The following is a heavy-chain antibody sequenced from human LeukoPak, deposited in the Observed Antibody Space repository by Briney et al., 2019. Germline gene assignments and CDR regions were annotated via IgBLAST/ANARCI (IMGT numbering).Heavy chain of an antibody. CDR1: GYTFINYY. V-gene: IGHV1-46*01. CDR3: AREFSGYIDF. D-gene: IGHD1-26*01. J-gene: IGHJ4*02. Sequence: ASVKVSCKASGYTFINYYMHWVRQATGQGLEWMGIINPSGGGTSYAQKFQGRVTMTRDTSTSTVHMEVSSLRSEDTAVYYCAREFSGYIDFWGQGTLVTVSS. CDR2: INPSGGGT.